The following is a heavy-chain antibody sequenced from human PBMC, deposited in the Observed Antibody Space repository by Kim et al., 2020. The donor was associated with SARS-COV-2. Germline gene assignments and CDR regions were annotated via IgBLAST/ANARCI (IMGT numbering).Heavy chain of an antibody. J-gene: IGHJ1*01. D-gene: IGHD6-19*01. CDR3: AKVTSGSSGWFEYFQH. V-gene: IGHV3-23*01. CDR2: IRDSGGST. Sequence: GGSLRLSCAASGFTFNNYAMSWVRQAPGKGLEWVSGIRDSGGSTQSASSVKGRFSISRDNSKNTLYLQMDSLRAEATAVYYCAKVTSGSSGWFEYFQHWGQGTLVTVSA. CDR1: GFTFNNYA.